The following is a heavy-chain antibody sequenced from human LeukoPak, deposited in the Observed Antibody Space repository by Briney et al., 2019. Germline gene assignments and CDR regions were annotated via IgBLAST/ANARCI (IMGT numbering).Heavy chain of an antibody. Sequence: SETLSLTCAVYGGSFSGYYWSWIRQPPGKGLEWTGEINHSGSTNYNPSLKSRVTISVDTSKNQFSLKLSSVTAADTAVYYCARGPGGSSSSDFDYWGQGTLVTVSS. CDR3: ARGPGGSSSSDFDY. V-gene: IGHV4-34*01. J-gene: IGHJ4*02. CDR2: INHSGST. CDR1: GGSFSGYY. D-gene: IGHD6-6*01.